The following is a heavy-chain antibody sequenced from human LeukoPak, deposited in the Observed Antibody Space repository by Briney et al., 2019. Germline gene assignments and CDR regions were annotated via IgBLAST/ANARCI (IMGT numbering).Heavy chain of an antibody. Sequence: GGSLRLSCAASGFTFSSYGMSWVRQAPGKGLEWVSTISGSGGSTYYADSVKGRFTISRDNSKNTLYLQMNSLRAEDTAVYYCAKGGLRYFDSASFDPWGQGTLVTVSS. CDR2: ISGSGGST. D-gene: IGHD3-9*01. J-gene: IGHJ5*02. V-gene: IGHV3-23*01. CDR1: GFTFSSYG. CDR3: AKGGLRYFDSASFDP.